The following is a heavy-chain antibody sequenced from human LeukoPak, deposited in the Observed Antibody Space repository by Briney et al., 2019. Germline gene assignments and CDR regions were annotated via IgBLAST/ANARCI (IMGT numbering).Heavy chain of an antibody. V-gene: IGHV3-23*01. CDR1: GFTFSSYA. CDR2: ISGSGGST. Sequence: GGSLRLSCAASGFTFSSYAMSWVRQAPGKGLEWVSAISGSGGSTYYADSVKGRFTISRDNSKNTLYLQMNSLRAEDTAVYYCAKDQNAMITPTYYFDYWGQGTLVTASS. D-gene: IGHD3-16*01. CDR3: AKDQNAMITPTYYFDY. J-gene: IGHJ4*02.